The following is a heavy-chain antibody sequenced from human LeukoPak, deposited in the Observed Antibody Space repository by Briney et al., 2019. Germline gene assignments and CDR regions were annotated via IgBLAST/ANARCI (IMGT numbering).Heavy chain of an antibody. CDR3: ARDSFSGSSLDY. Sequence: PGGSLRLPCAASGFTFDEYGMSWVRQAPGKGLEWVSSINWDGGSTAYADSVQGRFTISRDNAKNSLHLQMKSLRAEDTALYYRARDSFSGSSLDYWGQGTLVTVSS. J-gene: IGHJ4*02. CDR1: GFTFDEYG. D-gene: IGHD1-26*01. CDR2: INWDGGST. V-gene: IGHV3-20*04.